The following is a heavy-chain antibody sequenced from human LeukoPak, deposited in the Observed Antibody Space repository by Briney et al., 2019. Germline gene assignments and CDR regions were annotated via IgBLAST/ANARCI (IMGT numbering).Heavy chain of an antibody. CDR1: GFIFDDSV. V-gene: IGHV3-9*01. D-gene: IGHD3-10*01. Sequence: GGSLRLSCGASGFIFDDSVMHWVRQAPGKGLEWVSGISRKSDCMSYAESVKGRFIISRDNAKNSLYLQMNSLRVEDTALYYCAKERYDGSGAAYDNWGQGSLVTVSS. CDR2: ISRKSDCM. J-gene: IGHJ4*02. CDR3: AKERYDGSGAAYDN.